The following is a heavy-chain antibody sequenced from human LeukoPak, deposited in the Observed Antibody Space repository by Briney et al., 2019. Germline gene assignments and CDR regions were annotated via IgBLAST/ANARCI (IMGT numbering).Heavy chain of an antibody. V-gene: IGHV4-61*02. CDR3: ARDMVATGTFDY. Sequence: PSQTLSLTCNVSGGSISSGSYYWSWIRQPAGKGLEWIGRIYTSGTTNYNPSLKSRVTISVDTSKNQFSLKLKSVTAADTAVYYCARDMVATGTFDYWGQGTLVTVSS. D-gene: IGHD5-12*01. J-gene: IGHJ4*02. CDR2: IYTSGTT. CDR1: GGSISSGSYY.